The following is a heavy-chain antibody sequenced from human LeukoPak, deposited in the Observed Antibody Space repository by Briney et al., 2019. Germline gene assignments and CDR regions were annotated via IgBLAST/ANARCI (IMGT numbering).Heavy chain of an antibody. J-gene: IGHJ6*03. Sequence: SVKLSCKASGGTFSSYAISWVRQAPGQGLEWMGGLIPIFGTANYAQQFQGRVTITTDESTSTAYMELSSLRSEDTAVYYCARGGIHDFWSGTHRNYYYYYYMDVWGKGTTVTVSS. V-gene: IGHV1-69*05. CDR1: GGTFSSYA. CDR2: LIPIFGTA. D-gene: IGHD3-3*01. CDR3: ARGGIHDFWSGTHRNYYYYYYMDV.